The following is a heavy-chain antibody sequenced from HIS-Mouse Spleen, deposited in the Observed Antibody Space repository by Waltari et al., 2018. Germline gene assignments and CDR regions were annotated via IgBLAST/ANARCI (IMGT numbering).Heavy chain of an antibody. CDR2: ISYDGRNK. CDR3: AKKPPPLPVRDAFDI. CDR1: GFTFSSYG. V-gene: IGHV3-30*18. J-gene: IGHJ3*02. D-gene: IGHD3-10*01. Sequence: GGGGVQPGGPLKPSWEPSGFTFSSYGMHWVRRAPGRGLGGVAVISYDGRNKYYADSVKGRFTISRDNSKNTLYLQMNSLRAEDTAVYYCAKKPPPLPVRDAFDIWGQGTMVTVSS.